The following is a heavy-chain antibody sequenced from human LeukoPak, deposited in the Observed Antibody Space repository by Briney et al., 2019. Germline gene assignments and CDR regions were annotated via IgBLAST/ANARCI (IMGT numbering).Heavy chain of an antibody. Sequence: GGSLRLSCAASGLTFSSYAMSWVRQAPGKGLEWVSGISGSGGNTYYADSVKGRFTISRDNSKNTLYLQMNSLRAEDTAVYYCAKVPSPKRDSSGYYFSPNFDYWGQGTLVTVSS. CDR2: ISGSGGNT. J-gene: IGHJ4*02. V-gene: IGHV3-23*01. CDR3: AKVPSPKRDSSGYYFSPNFDY. D-gene: IGHD3-22*01. CDR1: GLTFSSYA.